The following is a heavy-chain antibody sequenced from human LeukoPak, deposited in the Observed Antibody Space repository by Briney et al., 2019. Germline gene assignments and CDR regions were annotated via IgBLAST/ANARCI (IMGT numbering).Heavy chain of an antibody. D-gene: IGHD6-13*01. J-gene: IGHJ4*02. CDR2: INHSGST. V-gene: IGHV4-34*01. Sequence: SETLSLTCAVYGGSFSGYYWSWIRQPPGKGLEWIGEINHSGSTNYNPSLKSRVTISVDTSKNQFSLKLSSVTAADTAVYYCARGFGSSWYPYYFDYWGQGTLVTVSS. CDR1: GGSFSGYY. CDR3: ARGFGSSWYPYYFDY.